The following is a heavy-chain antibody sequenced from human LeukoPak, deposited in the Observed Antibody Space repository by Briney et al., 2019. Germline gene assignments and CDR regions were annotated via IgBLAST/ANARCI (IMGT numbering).Heavy chain of an antibody. V-gene: IGHV5-51*01. CDR3: ARHRDACSGGSCYSYYYYMDV. D-gene: IGHD2-15*01. Sequence: GESLKISCKGSGYSLTSYWIGWVRQMPGKGLEWMGIIYPGDSDTRYSPSFQGQVTISADKSISTAYLQWSSLKASDTAMYYCARHRDACSGGSCYSYYYYMDVWGKGTTVTVSS. J-gene: IGHJ6*03. CDR2: IYPGDSDT. CDR1: GYSLTSYW.